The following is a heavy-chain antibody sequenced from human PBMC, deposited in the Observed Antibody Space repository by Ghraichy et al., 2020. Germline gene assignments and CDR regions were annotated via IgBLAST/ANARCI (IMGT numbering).Heavy chain of an antibody. CDR2: IWYDGRDK. CDR3: ARDDYGMDV. Sequence: GGSLRLSCTASGFAFSNYNIHWVRQAPGKGLEWVAVIWYDGRDKYYADSVKGRFTISRDNSKSTLYLQMSSLRGEDTAVYYCARDDYGMDVWGQGTTVTVSS. V-gene: IGHV3-33*01. CDR1: GFAFSNYN. J-gene: IGHJ6*02.